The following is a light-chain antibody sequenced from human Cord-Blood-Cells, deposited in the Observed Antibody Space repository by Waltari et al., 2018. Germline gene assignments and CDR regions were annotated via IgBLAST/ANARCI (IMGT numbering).Light chain of an antibody. J-gene: IGKJ1*01. CDR1: QSVLSSSNNKNY. CDR3: QQYYSTPWT. CDR2: WAS. V-gene: IGKV4-1*01. Sequence: DIVMPQSPDSLAVSLGARVTINCKSSQSVLSSSNNKNYSAWYQQKPGQPHKLLIYWASTRESGVPDRFSGSGSGTDFTLTISSLQAEDVAVYYCQQYYSTPWTFGQGTKVEIK.